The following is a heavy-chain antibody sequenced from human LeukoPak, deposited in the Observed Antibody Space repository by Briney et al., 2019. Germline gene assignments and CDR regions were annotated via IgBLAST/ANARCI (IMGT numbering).Heavy chain of an antibody. Sequence: GGSLRLSCAASGFTFSNYAMSWVRQAPGKGLDCVSAISGGGRTTYYADSVKGRFTISRDNSKNTLYLQMNSLRDDDTAVYYCAKIYDSSGYSSNFDYWGQGTLVTVSS. CDR1: GFTFSNYA. CDR2: ISGGGRTT. J-gene: IGHJ4*02. D-gene: IGHD3-22*01. CDR3: AKIYDSSGYSSNFDY. V-gene: IGHV3-23*01.